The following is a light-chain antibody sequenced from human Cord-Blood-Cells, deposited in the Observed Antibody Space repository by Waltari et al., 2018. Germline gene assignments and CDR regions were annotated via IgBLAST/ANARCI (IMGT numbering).Light chain of an antibody. CDR3: QTWGTGSVV. CDR1: GWHRSYA. CDR2: LNSDGSH. V-gene: IGLV4-69*01. Sequence: QLVPTQSPSASASLGASVELNCTLSGWHRSYAIAWHQQQPEKGPRYLMKLNSDGSHSKGDGIPDRFSGSSSGAERYLTISSLQSEDEADYYWQTWGTGSVVFGGGTKLTVL. J-gene: IGLJ2*01.